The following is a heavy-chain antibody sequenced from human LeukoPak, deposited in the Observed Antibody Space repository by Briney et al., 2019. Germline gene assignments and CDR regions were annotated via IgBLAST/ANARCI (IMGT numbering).Heavy chain of an antibody. CDR1: GFTVSSNY. J-gene: IGHJ6*02. Sequence: GGSLRLSCAASGFTVSSNYMSWVRQAPGKGLEWVSVIYSGGSTYYADSVKGRFTISRDNSKNTLYLQMNSLRAEDTAVYYCARTNSSSWYGHYYGMDVWGQGTTVTVSS. D-gene: IGHD6-13*01. V-gene: IGHV3-53*01. CDR2: IYSGGST. CDR3: ARTNSSSWYGHYYGMDV.